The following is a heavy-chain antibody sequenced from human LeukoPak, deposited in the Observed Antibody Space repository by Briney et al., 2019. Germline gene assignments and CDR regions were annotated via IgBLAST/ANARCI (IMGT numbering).Heavy chain of an antibody. Sequence: SVKVSCKASGYTFTSYAISWVRQAPGQGLEWMGRIIPILGIANYAQKFQGRVTITADKSTSTAYMELSSLRSEDTAVYYCASPLPGVVVVAATDFDYWGQGTLVTVSS. CDR3: ASPLPGVVVVAATDFDY. J-gene: IGHJ4*02. CDR2: IIPILGIA. D-gene: IGHD2-15*01. CDR1: GYTFTSYA. V-gene: IGHV1-69*04.